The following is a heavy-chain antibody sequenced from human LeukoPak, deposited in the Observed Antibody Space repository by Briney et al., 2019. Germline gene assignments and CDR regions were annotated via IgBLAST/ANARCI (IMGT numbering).Heavy chain of an antibody. CDR1: GFTFSSYW. J-gene: IGHJ4*02. CDR3: GRDLSIGGVDY. Sequence: GGSLRLSCAASGFTFSSYWMHWVRQAPGKGLVWVSRINSDGSSTSYADSVKGRFTISRDNAKNTLYLQMNSLRVEDTAVYFCGRDLSIGGVDYRGQGTLVTVSS. D-gene: IGHD6-25*01. CDR2: INSDGSST. V-gene: IGHV3-74*01.